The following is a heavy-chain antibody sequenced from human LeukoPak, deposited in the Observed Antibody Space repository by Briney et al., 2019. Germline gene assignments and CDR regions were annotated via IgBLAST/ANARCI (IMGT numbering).Heavy chain of an antibody. CDR2: ISVSGGST. CDR3: AKSTTYDFWSGYADYYFDY. CDR1: GFTFSSYA. Sequence: PGGSLRLSCAASGFTFSSYAMSWVRQAPGKGLEWVSSISVSGGSTYYADSVKGRFTISRDNSKNTLYLQMNSLRAEDTAVYYCAKSTTYDFWSGYADYYFDYWGQGTPVTVSS. D-gene: IGHD3-3*01. J-gene: IGHJ4*02. V-gene: IGHV3-23*01.